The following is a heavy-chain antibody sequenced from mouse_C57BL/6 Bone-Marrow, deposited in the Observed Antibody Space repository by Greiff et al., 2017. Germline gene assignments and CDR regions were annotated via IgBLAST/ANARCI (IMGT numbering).Heavy chain of an antibody. D-gene: IGHD2-4*01. CDR2: ISSGSSTI. J-gene: IGHJ3*01. Sequence: DVQLVESGGGLVKPGGSLKLSCAASGFTFSDYGMHLVRQAPEKGLEWVAYISSGSSTIYYADTVKGRFTISRDNAKNTLFLQMTSLRSEDTAMYYCAKVYYDYSWCAYWGQGTLVTVSA. CDR3: AKVYYDYSWCAY. CDR1: GFTFSDYG. V-gene: IGHV5-17*01.